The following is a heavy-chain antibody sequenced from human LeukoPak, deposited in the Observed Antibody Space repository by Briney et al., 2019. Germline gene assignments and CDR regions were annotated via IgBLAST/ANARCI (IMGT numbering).Heavy chain of an antibody. Sequence: SETLSLTCAVSGYSISSGYYWGWTRQPPGKGLEWIGSIYHSGSTYYNPSLKSRVTISVDTSKNQFSLKLSSVTAADTAVYYCARDFSVAGTRGNWFDPWGQGTLVTVSS. V-gene: IGHV4-38-2*02. CDR1: GYSISSGYY. CDR2: IYHSGST. CDR3: ARDFSVAGTRGNWFDP. D-gene: IGHD6-19*01. J-gene: IGHJ5*02.